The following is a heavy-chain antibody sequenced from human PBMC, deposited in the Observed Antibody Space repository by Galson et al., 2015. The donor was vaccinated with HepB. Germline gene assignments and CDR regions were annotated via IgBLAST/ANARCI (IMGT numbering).Heavy chain of an antibody. Sequence: LRLSCAASGFTFSDYYMSWIRQAPGKGLEWVGEIYHSGSTNYNPSLKSRVTISVDKSKNQFSLKLSSVTAADTAVYYCAREYHARYYDFWSGYYTGGNWFDPWGQGTLVTVSS. CDR2: IYHSGST. D-gene: IGHD3-3*01. CDR3: AREYHARYYDFWSGYYTGGNWFDP. V-gene: IGHV4-34*01. CDR1: GFTFSDYY. J-gene: IGHJ5*02.